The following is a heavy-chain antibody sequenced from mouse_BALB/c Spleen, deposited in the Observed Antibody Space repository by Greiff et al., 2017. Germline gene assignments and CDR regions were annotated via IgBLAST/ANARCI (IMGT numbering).Heavy chain of an antibody. CDR2: ISYSGST. J-gene: IGHJ4*01. Sequence: EVQLQESGPGLVKPSQSLSLTCTVTGYSITSDYAWNWIRQFPGNKLEWMGYISYSGSTSYNPSLKSRISITRDTSKNQFFLQLNSVTTEDTATYYCARRWFYYAMDYWGQGTSVTVSS. CDR3: ARRWFYYAMDY. V-gene: IGHV3-2*02. CDR1: GYSITSDYA. D-gene: IGHD1-1*02.